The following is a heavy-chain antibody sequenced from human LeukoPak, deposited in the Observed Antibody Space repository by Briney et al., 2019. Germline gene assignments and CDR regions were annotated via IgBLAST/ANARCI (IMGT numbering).Heavy chain of an antibody. D-gene: IGHD1-1*01. Sequence: GGSLRLSCAASGFTVSSNYMGWVRQAPGKGLEYVSVIYSGGNTYYAGSVKGRFTISRDNSKNTVYLQMNSLRAEDTAVFYCARLVATTGRLYFDYWGQGNLVTVSS. J-gene: IGHJ4*02. V-gene: IGHV3-53*01. CDR1: GFTVSSNY. CDR3: ARLVATTGRLYFDY. CDR2: IYSGGNT.